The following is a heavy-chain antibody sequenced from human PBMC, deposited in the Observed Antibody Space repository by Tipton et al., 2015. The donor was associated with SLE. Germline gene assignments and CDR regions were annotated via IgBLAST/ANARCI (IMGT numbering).Heavy chain of an antibody. CDR2: IYYSGST. V-gene: IGHV4-59*08. J-gene: IGHJ3*02. CDR1: GGSISSYY. Sequence: TLSLTCTVSGGSISSYYWSWIRQPPGKGLEWIGNIYYSGSTNYNPSLKSRVTISVDTSKNQFSLKLSSVTAADTAVYYCATQGITFGGVIAHDAFDIWGQGTMVTVFS. D-gene: IGHD3-16*02. CDR3: ATQGITFGGVIAHDAFDI.